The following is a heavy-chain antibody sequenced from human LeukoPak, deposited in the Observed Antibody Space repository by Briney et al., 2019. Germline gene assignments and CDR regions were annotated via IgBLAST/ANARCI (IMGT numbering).Heavy chain of an antibody. CDR2: ISGSGGST. Sequence: PGGSLRLSCAASGFTFSSYAMSWVRQAPGKGLEWVSAISGSGGSTYYADSVKGRFTISRDNSKNTLYLQMNSLRAEDTAVYYCAKGEPRERYYYGSGIPYFDYWGQGTLVTVSS. V-gene: IGHV3-23*01. CDR3: AKGEPRERYYYGSGIPYFDY. D-gene: IGHD3-10*01. J-gene: IGHJ4*02. CDR1: GFTFSSYA.